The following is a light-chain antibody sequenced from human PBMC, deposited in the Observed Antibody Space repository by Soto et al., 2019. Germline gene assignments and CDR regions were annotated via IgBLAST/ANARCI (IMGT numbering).Light chain of an antibody. Sequence: EIVLTQSPGTLSLSPGERATLSCRASQSVSSSYLAWYQQKPGQAPRLLIYGASSRATGIPDRFSGSGSGKDFTLPISRLEPEDFAVYYCQQDGSSYTFGQGTKLEIK. J-gene: IGKJ2*01. CDR2: GAS. CDR1: QSVSSSY. CDR3: QQDGSSYT. V-gene: IGKV3-20*01.